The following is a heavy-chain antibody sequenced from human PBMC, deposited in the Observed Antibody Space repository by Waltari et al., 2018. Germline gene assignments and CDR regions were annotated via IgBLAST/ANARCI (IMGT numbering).Heavy chain of an antibody. CDR2: IIPIFGTA. D-gene: IGHD3-3*01. J-gene: IGHJ5*02. V-gene: IGHV1-69*13. Sequence: QVQLVQSGAEVKKPGASVKVSCKASGYTFTSYAMHWVRQAPGQGLEWMGRIIPIFGTANYAQKFQGRVTITADKSTSTAYMELSSLRSEDTAVYYCARDRHLLGITIFGMDWFDPWGQGTLVTVSS. CDR1: GYTFTSYA. CDR3: ARDRHLLGITIFGMDWFDP.